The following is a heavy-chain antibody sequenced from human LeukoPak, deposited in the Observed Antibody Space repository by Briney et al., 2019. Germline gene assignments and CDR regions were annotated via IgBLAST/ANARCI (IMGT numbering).Heavy chain of an antibody. V-gene: IGHV1-18*01. CDR1: GYTFTSYG. D-gene: IGHD5-12*01. Sequence: RASVTVSCKASGYTFTSYGISWVRQAPGQGLEWMGWISAYNGNTNYAQKLQGRVTMTTDTSTSTAYMELRSLRSDDTAVYYCARSGYSGYVRFYYFDYWGQGTLVTVSS. CDR2: ISAYNGNT. J-gene: IGHJ4*02. CDR3: ARSGYSGYVRFYYFDY.